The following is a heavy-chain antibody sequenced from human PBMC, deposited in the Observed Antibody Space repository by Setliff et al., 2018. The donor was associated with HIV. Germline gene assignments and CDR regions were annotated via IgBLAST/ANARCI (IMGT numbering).Heavy chain of an antibody. V-gene: IGHV4-59*01. J-gene: IGHJ4*02. D-gene: IGHD1-1*01. CDR2: IYYSGST. CDR3: ASDRNWNDGGFDY. Sequence: TSETPSLTCTVSGGSISSYYWSWIRQPPGKGLEWIGYIYYSGSTNYNPSLRSRVTISVDTSKNQFSLKLSSVTAADTAVYYCASDRNWNDGGFDYWGQGTLVTVSS. CDR1: GGSISSYY.